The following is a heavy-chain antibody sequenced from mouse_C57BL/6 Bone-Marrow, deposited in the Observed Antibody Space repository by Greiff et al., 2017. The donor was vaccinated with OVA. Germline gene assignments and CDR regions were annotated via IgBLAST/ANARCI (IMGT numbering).Heavy chain of an antibody. CDR1: GFNIKDDY. D-gene: IGHD1-1*01. CDR3: TTRLLPFDY. V-gene: IGHV14-4*01. J-gene: IGHJ2*01. Sequence: DVQLQESGAELVRPGASVKLSCTASGFNIKDDYMHWVKQRPEQGLEWIGWIDPENGDTEYASKFQGKATITADTSSNTAYLQLSSLTSEDTAVYYCTTRLLPFDYWGQGTTLTVSS. CDR2: IDPENGDT.